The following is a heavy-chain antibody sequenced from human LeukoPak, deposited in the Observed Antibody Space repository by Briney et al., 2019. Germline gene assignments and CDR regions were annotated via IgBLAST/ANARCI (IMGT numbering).Heavy chain of an antibody. J-gene: IGHJ6*02. Sequence: GGSLRLSCAASGITFSSHEMNWVRQAPGKGLEWVSYTSSSGSTRYYADSVKGRFTISRDNAKNSLYLHMNSLRAEDTAVYYCASSVFLSFYYYGMDVWGQGTTVTVSS. CDR1: GITFSSHE. V-gene: IGHV3-48*03. CDR2: TSSSGSTR. CDR3: ASSVFLSFYYYGMDV. D-gene: IGHD2/OR15-2a*01.